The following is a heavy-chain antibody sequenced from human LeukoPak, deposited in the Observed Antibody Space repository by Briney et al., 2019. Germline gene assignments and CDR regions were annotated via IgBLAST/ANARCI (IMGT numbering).Heavy chain of an antibody. V-gene: IGHV3-21*01. CDR3: ARRRAYYYDSSGYYADY. J-gene: IGHJ4*02. CDR2: ISSSSSYI. D-gene: IGHD3-22*01. CDR1: GFTFSSYS. Sequence: PGGSLRLSCAASGFTFSSYSMNWVRQAPGKGLEWVSSISSSSSYIYYADSVKGRFTISRDNAKNSLYLQMNSLRAEDTAVYYCARRRAYYYDSSGYYADYWGQGTLVTVSS.